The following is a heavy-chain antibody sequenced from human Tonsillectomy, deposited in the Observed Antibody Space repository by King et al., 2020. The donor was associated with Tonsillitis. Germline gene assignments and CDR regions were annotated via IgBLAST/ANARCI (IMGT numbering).Heavy chain of an antibody. D-gene: IGHD3-10*01. J-gene: IGHJ5*02. CDR1: GFTFGDNV. Sequence: VQLVESGGGLVKPGRSLRLSCTASGFTFGDNVMSWFRQAPGKGREWVGFIRSKAYSATTENAASVKGTFTISRDDSNSIAYLQMNSLKTEDTALYYCTRGGSYGSGSYYGNLDWFDPWGQGTLVTVSS. V-gene: IGHV3-49*05. CDR3: TRGGSYGSGSYYGNLDWFDP. CDR2: IRSKAYSATT.